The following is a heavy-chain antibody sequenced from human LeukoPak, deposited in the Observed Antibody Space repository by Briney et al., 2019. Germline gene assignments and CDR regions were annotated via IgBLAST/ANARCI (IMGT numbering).Heavy chain of an antibody. CDR3: AKVGPLRLGELSLYRYDY. CDR1: GFTFSSYA. V-gene: IGHV3-23*01. D-gene: IGHD3-16*02. J-gene: IGHJ4*02. Sequence: GGSLRLSCAASGFTFSSYAMSWVRQAPGKGLEWVSAISGSGGSTYYADSVKGRFTISRDNSKNTLYLQMNSLRAEDTAVYYCAKVGPLRLGELSLYRYDYWGQGTLVTVS. CDR2: ISGSGGST.